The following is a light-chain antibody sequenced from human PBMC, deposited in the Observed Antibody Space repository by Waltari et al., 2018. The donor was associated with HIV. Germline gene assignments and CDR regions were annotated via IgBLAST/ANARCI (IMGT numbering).Light chain of an antibody. J-gene: IGLJ2*01. CDR2: KDS. CDR1: ALPKQY. CDR3: QSVDNSGFHVI. V-gene: IGLV3-25*03. Sequence: SYELTQPPSVSVSPGQAAIIHCSGDALPKQYASWYQQRSGQAPVLVVYKDSERPSGIPERFSGSGSGTTVTLTISGVQPEDEADYYCQSVDNSGFHVIFGGGTKLTVL.